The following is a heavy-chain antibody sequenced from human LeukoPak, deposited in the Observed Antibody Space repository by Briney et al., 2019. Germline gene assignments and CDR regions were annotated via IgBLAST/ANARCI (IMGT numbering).Heavy chain of an antibody. CDR2: ISYDGSNK. CDR1: GFTFSSYG. V-gene: IGHV3-30*18. Sequence: GGSLRLSCAASGFTFSSYGMHWVRQAPGKGLEWVAVISYDGSNKYYADSVKGRFTISRDNSKNTLYLQMNSLRAEDTAVYYCAKASSPYYDIHYGMDVWGQGTTVTVSS. CDR3: AKASSPYYDIHYGMDV. J-gene: IGHJ6*02. D-gene: IGHD3-9*01.